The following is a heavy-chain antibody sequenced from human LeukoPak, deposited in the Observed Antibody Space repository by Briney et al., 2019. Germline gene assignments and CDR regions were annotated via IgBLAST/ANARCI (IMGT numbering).Heavy chain of an antibody. D-gene: IGHD4-11*01. CDR3: ARDSNYGMDV. CDR2: INRDGSST. V-gene: IGHV3-74*01. CDR1: GFTFSSYW. J-gene: IGHJ6*02. Sequence: QTGGSLRLSCAASGFTFSSYWMHWVRQAAGKGLVWVSHINRDGSSTSHADSVKGRYTISRDNAKNTLYLQMNSLRAEDTAVYYCARDSNYGMDVWGQGNTVTVSS.